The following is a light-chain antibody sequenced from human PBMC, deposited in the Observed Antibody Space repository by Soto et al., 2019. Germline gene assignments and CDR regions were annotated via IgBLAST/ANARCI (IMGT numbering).Light chain of an antibody. Sequence: QSVLTQPPSASGAPGQRVSISCTGSSTNIGSSYGVHWYQQRPGTAPKLLIIGNTIRPSGVPGRFSASTSGSSASLAITGLQAEDEGDYYCQSYDSTLSARYVFGTGTKLTVL. V-gene: IGLV1-40*01. J-gene: IGLJ1*01. CDR3: QSYDSTLSARYV. CDR2: GNT. CDR1: STNIGSSYG.